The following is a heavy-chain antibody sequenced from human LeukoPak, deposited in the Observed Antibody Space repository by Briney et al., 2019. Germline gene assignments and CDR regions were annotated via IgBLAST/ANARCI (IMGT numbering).Heavy chain of an antibody. CDR3: AREIMVRGVITYYFDY. CDR1: GGSISSGSYN. J-gene: IGHJ4*02. D-gene: IGHD3-10*01. CDR2: IYTSGNT. V-gene: IGHV4-61*02. Sequence: SQTLSLTCTASGGSISSGSYNWIWNRQPAGKELDWIGRIYTSGNTNYNPSLKSRLTISVDTSKNQFSLKLSSVTAADTAVYYCAREIMVRGVITYYFDYWGQGTLVTVSS.